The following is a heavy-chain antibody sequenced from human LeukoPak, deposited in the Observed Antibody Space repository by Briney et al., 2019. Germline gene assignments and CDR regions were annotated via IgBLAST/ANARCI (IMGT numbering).Heavy chain of an antibody. V-gene: IGHV3-64*01. CDR3: ARDPGSFPGYYFDY. J-gene: IGHJ4*02. Sequence: GGSLRLSCAASGFTFSNYVMHWVRQAPGKGLEYVSAISSNGGSTYYANSVKGRFTISRDNSKNTLYLQMGSLRAEDMAVYYCARDPGSFPGYYFDYWGQGTLVTVSS. CDR2: ISSNGGST. D-gene: IGHD6-13*01. CDR1: GFTFSNYV.